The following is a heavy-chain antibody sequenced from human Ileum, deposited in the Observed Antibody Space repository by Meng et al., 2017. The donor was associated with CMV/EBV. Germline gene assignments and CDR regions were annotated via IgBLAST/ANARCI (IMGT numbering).Heavy chain of an antibody. Sequence: GSLRLSCTVSGGLIKSYYWSWIRQSPGKGLEWIGYIYYSGNTHYNPSLKSRVTISLETSKNQLSLRLTSVTAADTAVYYCARATTSWPYYFMDVWGQGTTVTVSS. J-gene: IGHJ6*02. CDR2: IYYSGNT. D-gene: IGHD2-2*01. CDR1: GGLIKSYY. CDR3: ARATTSWPYYFMDV. V-gene: IGHV4-59*01.